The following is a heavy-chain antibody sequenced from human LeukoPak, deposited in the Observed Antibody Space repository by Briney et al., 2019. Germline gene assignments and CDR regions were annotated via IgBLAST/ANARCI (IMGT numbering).Heavy chain of an antibody. CDR2: IRYDGSNK. CDR3: ARVMRKEVDSWSGTEWAYYYYYMDV. CDR1: GFTFSSYD. D-gene: IGHD3-3*01. Sequence: GGSLRLSCAASGFTFSSYDMHWVRQAPGKGLEWVAFIRYDGSNKYYADSVKGRFTISRDNPKNTVYLQMNSLRDEDTAVYYCARVMRKEVDSWSGTEWAYYYYYMDVWGKGTTVTVSS. V-gene: IGHV3-30*02. J-gene: IGHJ6*03.